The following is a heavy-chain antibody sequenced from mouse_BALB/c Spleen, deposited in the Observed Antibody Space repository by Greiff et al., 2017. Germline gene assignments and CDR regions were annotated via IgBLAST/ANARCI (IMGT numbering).Heavy chain of an antibody. D-gene: IGHD2-4*01. J-gene: IGHJ3*01. CDR1: GFTFSSYA. CDR2: ISSGGST. V-gene: IGHV5-6-5*01. Sequence: DVQLVESGGGLVKPGGSLKLSCAASGFTFSSYAMSWVRQTPEKRLEWVASISSGGSTYYPDSVKGRFTISRDNARNILYLQMSSLRSEDTAMYYCARGSMSTTTWFAYWGQGTLVTVSA. CDR3: ARGSMSTTTWFAY.